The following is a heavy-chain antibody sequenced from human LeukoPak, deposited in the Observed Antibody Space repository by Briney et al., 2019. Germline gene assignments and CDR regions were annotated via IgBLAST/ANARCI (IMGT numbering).Heavy chain of an antibody. V-gene: IGHV3-9*01. CDR1: GFTFDDYA. D-gene: IGHD5-24*01. CDR2: ISWNSGSI. J-gene: IGHJ4*02. Sequence: GGSLRLSCAASGFTFDDYAMHWVRQAPGKGLGWVSGISWNSGSIGYADSVKGRFTISRDNAKNSLYLQMNSLRAEDTALYYCAKEMATTPCFDYWGQGTLVTVSS. CDR3: AKEMATTPCFDY.